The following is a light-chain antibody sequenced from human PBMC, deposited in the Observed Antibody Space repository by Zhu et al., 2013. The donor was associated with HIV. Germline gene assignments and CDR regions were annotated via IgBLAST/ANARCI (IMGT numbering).Light chain of an antibody. CDR2: KDD. CDR3: ATWDENLRGVV. Sequence: QSVLTQPPSASGTPGQRVTISCSGSSSNIGSNTVNWYQQVPGSAPKVVVYKDDLRPSGVPDRFSGSKSGTSASLAISGLRYEDEADYFCATWDENLRGVVFGGGTKLTVL. J-gene: IGLJ2*01. CDR1: SSNIGSNT. V-gene: IGLV1-47*01.